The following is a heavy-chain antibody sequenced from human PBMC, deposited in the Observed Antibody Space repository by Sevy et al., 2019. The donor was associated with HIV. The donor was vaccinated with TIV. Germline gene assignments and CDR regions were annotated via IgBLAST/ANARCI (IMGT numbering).Heavy chain of an antibody. CDR3: ATTKDYYESSGSPSDH. D-gene: IGHD3-22*01. CDR1: GYTLTILS. CDR2: FDPEDGER. Sequence: ASVKVSCKDSGYTLTILSMHWVRQAPGKGLEWMGSFDPEDGERFYEQKFQGRITMSEDTSTDTAYMELCSLRSEDTAVYYCATTKDYYESSGSPSDHWGQGTLVTVSS. V-gene: IGHV1-24*01. J-gene: IGHJ4*02.